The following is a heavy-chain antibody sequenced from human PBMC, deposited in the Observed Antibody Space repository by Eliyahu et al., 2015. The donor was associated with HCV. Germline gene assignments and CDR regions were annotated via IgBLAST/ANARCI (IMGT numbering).Heavy chain of an antibody. CDR1: GFTFSXYG. Sequence: QVQLVESGGGVVQPGRSLRLXCAASGFTFSXYGMHWVRQAPGKGVEWVAFISYDGSNKYYADSVKGRFTISRDNSKNTLYLQMNSLRAEDTAVYYCAIGSGSPYWGQGTLVTVSS. J-gene: IGHJ4*02. CDR2: ISYDGSNK. D-gene: IGHD3-10*01. V-gene: IGHV3-30*03. CDR3: AIGSGSPY.